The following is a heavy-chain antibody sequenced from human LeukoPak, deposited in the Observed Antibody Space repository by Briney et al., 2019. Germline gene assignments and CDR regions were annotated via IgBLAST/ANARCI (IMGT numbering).Heavy chain of an antibody. D-gene: IGHD3-10*01. Sequence: PSDTLSPTCAVSGYSIASGYDWVWLRQPPGKGPEWIGDIKHSWNTYYNPSLQSRLTMSLDTSKNQLSLTLTSMTAADTAVYYCSRVGGYKAFDIWGQGTMVTVSS. J-gene: IGHJ3*02. CDR1: GYSIASGYD. CDR2: IKHSWNT. V-gene: IGHV4-38-2*01. CDR3: SRVGGYKAFDI.